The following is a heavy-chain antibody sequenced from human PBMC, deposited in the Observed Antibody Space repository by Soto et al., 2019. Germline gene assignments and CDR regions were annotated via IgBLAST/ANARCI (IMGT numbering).Heavy chain of an antibody. Sequence: EVQLLASGGCLVQPGGSLRLSCAASGFTFSNYVMNWVSQAPGKGLDWVSAISASGGSTYYAYSVKGRFTISRENSKDTLYLQMSSLRAEDTTVYYCAKGPLVSGYDLDYWGQGTLVTVSS. J-gene: IGHJ4*02. D-gene: IGHD5-12*01. CDR2: ISASGGST. CDR1: GFTFSNYV. CDR3: AKGPLVSGYDLDY. V-gene: IGHV3-23*01.